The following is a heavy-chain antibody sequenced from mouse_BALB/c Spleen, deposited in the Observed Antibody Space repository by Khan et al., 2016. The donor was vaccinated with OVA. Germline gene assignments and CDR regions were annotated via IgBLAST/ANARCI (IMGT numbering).Heavy chain of an antibody. CDR2: IYPINDGP. D-gene: IGHD2-1*01. CDR3: ARVGYYGKGFAY. V-gene: IGHV1S136*01. CDR1: GYTFTSYV. J-gene: IGHJ3*01. Sequence: VQLQQPGPELVKPGASVKMSCKASGYTFTSYVMHWVKQKPGQGLEWIGYIYPINDGPEYNEKFKGKATLTSDKSSSTAYMELSSLTSEDSAVYYCARVGYYGKGFAYWGQGTLVTVSA.